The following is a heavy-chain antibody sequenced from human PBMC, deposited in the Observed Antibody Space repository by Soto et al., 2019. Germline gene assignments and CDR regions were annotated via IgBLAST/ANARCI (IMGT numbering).Heavy chain of an antibody. J-gene: IGHJ6*03. Sequence: GGPLRLSRARSGFSFSRYGRPWVRQVPGKGLGWVGVIGDDGSNEYSADSVRGRFTTSRDNSKTTPYQQLNSLRAEDTAVYYCARIHICSSPGCGSYYMDVWGKGTTVTVSS. CDR2: IGDDGSNE. D-gene: IGHD2-2*01. CDR1: GFSFSRYG. V-gene: IGHV3-33*01. CDR3: ARIHICSSPGCGSYYMDV.